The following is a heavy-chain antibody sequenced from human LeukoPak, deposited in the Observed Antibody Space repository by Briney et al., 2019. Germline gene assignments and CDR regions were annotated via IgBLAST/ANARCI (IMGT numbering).Heavy chain of an antibody. J-gene: IGHJ3*02. CDR1: GGSISSYY. V-gene: IGHV4-59*01. CDR3: ARMENYYDSSGYYYVAFDI. CDR2: IYYSGST. D-gene: IGHD3-22*01. Sequence: SETLSLTCTVSGGSISSYYWSWIRQPPGKGLEWIGYIYYSGSTNYNPSLKSRVTISVDTSKNQFSLKLSSVTAADTAVHYCARMENYYDSSGYYYVAFDIWGQGTMVTVSS.